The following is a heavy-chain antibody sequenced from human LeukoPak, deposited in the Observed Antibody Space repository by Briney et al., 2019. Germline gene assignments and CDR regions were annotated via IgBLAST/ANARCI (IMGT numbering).Heavy chain of an antibody. CDR3: ASQPAVIDLDY. D-gene: IGHD2-21*01. CDR2: IKPDGSKK. CDR1: GFTFSSYW. V-gene: IGHV3-7*01. J-gene: IGHJ4*02. Sequence: PGGSLRLSCAASGFTFSSYWMTWVRQAPGKGLEWVANIKPDGSKKSYVDSVKGRFTISRDNAKNSLYLQMNSLRVEDTAVYYCASQPAVIDLDYWGQENLVPVSS.